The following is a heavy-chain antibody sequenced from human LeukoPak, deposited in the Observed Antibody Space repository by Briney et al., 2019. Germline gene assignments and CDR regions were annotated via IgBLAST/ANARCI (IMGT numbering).Heavy chain of an antibody. Sequence: SETLSLTCTVSGGSISGYYWIWIRQPPGKGLEWIGYIYYSGSSKYNTSLKSRVSISVDTSKDQFSLKLSSVTAADTAVYYCARGFCSGGSCYSAIFEHWGQGTLVTVSS. CDR2: IYYSGSS. D-gene: IGHD2-15*01. V-gene: IGHV4-59*01. CDR1: GGSISGYY. CDR3: ARGFCSGGSCYSAIFEH. J-gene: IGHJ4*02.